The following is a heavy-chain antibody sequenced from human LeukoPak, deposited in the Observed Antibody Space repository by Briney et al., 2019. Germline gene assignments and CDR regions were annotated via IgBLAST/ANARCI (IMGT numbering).Heavy chain of an antibody. CDR3: AREELDSFDY. D-gene: IGHD1-1*01. Sequence: TGGSLRLSCAASGFTFSRYSVNWVRQAPGQGLEWVSSIGGSSSSKYYAGSVRGRFTISRDNAKNSLYLQMNSLRAEDTAVYYCAREELDSFDYWGQGTLVTVSS. J-gene: IGHJ4*02. V-gene: IGHV3-21*01. CDR1: GFTFSRYS. CDR2: IGGSSSSK.